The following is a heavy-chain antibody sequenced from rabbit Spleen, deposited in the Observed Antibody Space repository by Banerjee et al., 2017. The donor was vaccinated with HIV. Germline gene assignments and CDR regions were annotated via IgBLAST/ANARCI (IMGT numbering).Heavy chain of an antibody. CDR1: GLDLSSRYW. J-gene: IGHJ4*01. D-gene: IGHD4-2*01. CDR3: TRDAAGREDFNV. Sequence: QSLEESGGDLVKPGASLTLTCKASGLDLSSRYWICWVRQAPGKGLEWIACIDVAKSGDTYYANCAKGRFTISKTSSTTVALQVPSLTAADTATYFCTRDAAGREDFNVWGPGTLVTVS. V-gene: IGHV1S40*01. CDR2: IDVAKSGDT.